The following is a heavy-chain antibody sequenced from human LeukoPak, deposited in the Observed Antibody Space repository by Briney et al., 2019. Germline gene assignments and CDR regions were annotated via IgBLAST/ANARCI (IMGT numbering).Heavy chain of an antibody. CDR1: GFTFSSYS. CDR3: ARDLGWLQSDY. Sequence: GRSLRLSCAASGFTFSSYSMNWVRQAPGKGLEWVSSISSSSSYIYYADSVKGRFTISRDNAKNSVYLQIHNLRAEDTAVYYCARDLGWLQSDYWGQGTLVTVSS. D-gene: IGHD5-24*01. V-gene: IGHV3-21*01. CDR2: ISSSSSYI. J-gene: IGHJ4*02.